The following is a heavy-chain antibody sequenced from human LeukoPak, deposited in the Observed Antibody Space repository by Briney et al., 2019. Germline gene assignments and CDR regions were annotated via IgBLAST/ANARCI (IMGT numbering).Heavy chain of an antibody. J-gene: IGHJ4*02. V-gene: IGHV4-59*08. CDR2: IYYSGST. D-gene: IGHD4-17*01. CDR3: ASLTTVTQGYFDS. CDR1: GGSITSYY. Sequence: SETLSLTCTVSGGSITSYYWSWIRQPPGKGLEWIGYIYYSGSTNYNPSLKSRLTISVDASKNHFSLKLSSVTATDTAVYYRASLTTVTQGYFDSWGQGTLVTVSS.